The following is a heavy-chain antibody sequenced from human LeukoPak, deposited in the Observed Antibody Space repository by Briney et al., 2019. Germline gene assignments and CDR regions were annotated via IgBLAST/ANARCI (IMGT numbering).Heavy chain of an antibody. V-gene: IGHV1-18*01. Sequence: ASVKVSCKASGYTFTSYGISWVRQAPGQGLEWMGWISAYNGNTNYAQKLQGRVTMTTDTSTSTAYMELRSLRSDDTAVYYCARVRIWSYGSGSYSSTDAFDIWGQGTMVTVSS. J-gene: IGHJ3*02. CDR2: ISAYNGNT. CDR3: ARVRIWSYGSGSYSSTDAFDI. D-gene: IGHD3-10*01. CDR1: GYTFTSYG.